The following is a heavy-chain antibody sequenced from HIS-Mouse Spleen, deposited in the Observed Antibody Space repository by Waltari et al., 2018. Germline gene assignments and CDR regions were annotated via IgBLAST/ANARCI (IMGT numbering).Heavy chain of an antibody. CDR3: ARGIPGAAYYYYGMDV. Sequence: QVQLQQWGAGLLKPSETLSLTCAVYGGSFSGYYWSWIRQPPGKGLEWIGEINHSGRPNHTPSLKSRVARSVDTSKNQFSLELSCVTAAGTAVYYCARGIPGAAYYYYGMDVWGQGTTVTVSS. CDR2: INHSGRP. V-gene: IGHV4-34*01. D-gene: IGHD2-21*01. CDR1: GGSFSGYY. J-gene: IGHJ6*02.